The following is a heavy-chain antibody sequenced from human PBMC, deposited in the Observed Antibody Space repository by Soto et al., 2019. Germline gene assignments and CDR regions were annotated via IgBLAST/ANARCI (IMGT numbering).Heavy chain of an antibody. CDR2: IKGHGDSK. V-gene: IGHV3-74*01. Sequence: QAPGKGLGCVSRIKGHGDSKIYADSVEGRFTISRDNAKNPLLLQMNSLRTEDTAGYYCTRRPVDV. CDR3: TRRPVDV. J-gene: IGHJ6*01.